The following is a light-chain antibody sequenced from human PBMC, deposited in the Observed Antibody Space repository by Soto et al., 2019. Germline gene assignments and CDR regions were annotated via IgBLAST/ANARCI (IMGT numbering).Light chain of an antibody. CDR2: DNT. V-gene: IGLV1-51*01. J-gene: IGLJ1*01. CDR3: GTWDTSLSAYV. Sequence: QSLLAQPASVSSAPGQKVTISCSGSSSNIGNHFVSWYQQFPGTAPKLLIYDNTERPSGIPDRFSGSQSGTSATLGITGLQTGDEADYYCGTWDTSLSAYVFGTGTKVTVL. CDR1: SSNIGNHF.